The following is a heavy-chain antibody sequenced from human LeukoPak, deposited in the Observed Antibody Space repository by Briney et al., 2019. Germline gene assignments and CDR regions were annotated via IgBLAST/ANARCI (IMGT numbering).Heavy chain of an antibody. D-gene: IGHD3-16*01. CDR2: VNSDGSGT. CDR1: GFTFSRYS. Sequence: GGSLRLSCAASGFTFSRYSMHWVRQAPGKGLVWVSHVNSDGSGTDYADSVKGRFTISRDNAKNTLYLQMNSLRVEDTAVYYCVCLGLGGLSLDWGQGTLVTVSS. J-gene: IGHJ4*02. CDR3: VCLGLGGLSLD. V-gene: IGHV3-74*01.